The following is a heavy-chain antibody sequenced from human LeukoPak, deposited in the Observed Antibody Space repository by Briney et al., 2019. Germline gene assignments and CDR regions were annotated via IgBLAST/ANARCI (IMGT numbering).Heavy chain of an antibody. CDR2: IWSRGGHE. CDR3: AKDQDSYYYYYMDV. Sequence: GRSLRLSCAASGFSFNNYGMHWVRQAPGKGLEWVALIWSRGGHEFYAGSVKGRFTISRDNSKNTLYLQMDSLRVEDTAVYYCAKDQDSYYYYYMDVWGKGTTVTVSS. CDR1: GFSFNNYG. J-gene: IGHJ6*03. V-gene: IGHV3-33*03.